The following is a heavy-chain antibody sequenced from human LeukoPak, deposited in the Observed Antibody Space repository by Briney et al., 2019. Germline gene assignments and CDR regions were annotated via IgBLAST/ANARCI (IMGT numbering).Heavy chain of an antibody. Sequence: PGGSLRLSCAASGFTVITNYMSWVRQAPGKGLEWVSVIHGDGRTYYADSVKGRFTISRDNSKNTLYLQMNSLRAEDTAVYYCAREESGNWFDPWGQGTLVTVSS. CDR3: AREESGNWFDP. CDR1: GFTVITNY. CDR2: IHGDGRT. J-gene: IGHJ5*02. V-gene: IGHV3-53*01. D-gene: IGHD1-26*01.